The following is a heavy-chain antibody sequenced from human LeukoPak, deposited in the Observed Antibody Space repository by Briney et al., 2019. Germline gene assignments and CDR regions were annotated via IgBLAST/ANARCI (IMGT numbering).Heavy chain of an antibody. CDR2: ISSSSSTI. CDR3: ASYSGQFDY. Sequence: PGGSLRLSCAASGFTFSSYSMNWVRQAPGKGLEWVSYISSSSSTIYHADSVKGRFTISRDNAKNSLYLQMNSLRAEDTAVYYCASYSGQFDYWGQGTLVTVSS. J-gene: IGHJ4*02. V-gene: IGHV3-48*01. D-gene: IGHD6-19*01. CDR1: GFTFSSYS.